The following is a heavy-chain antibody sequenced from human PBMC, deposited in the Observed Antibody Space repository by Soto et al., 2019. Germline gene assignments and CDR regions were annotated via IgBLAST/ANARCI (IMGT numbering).Heavy chain of an antibody. CDR1: GYTFTGYY. CDR3: ARGDTIFGVVTSGGAFDI. Sequence: GASVKVSCKASGYTFTGYYMHWVRQAPGQGLEWMGWINPNSGGTNYAQKFQGWVTMTRDTSISTACMELSRLRSDDTAVYYCARGDTIFGVVTSGGAFDIWGQGTMVTVSS. CDR2: INPNSGGT. D-gene: IGHD3-3*01. V-gene: IGHV1-2*04. J-gene: IGHJ3*02.